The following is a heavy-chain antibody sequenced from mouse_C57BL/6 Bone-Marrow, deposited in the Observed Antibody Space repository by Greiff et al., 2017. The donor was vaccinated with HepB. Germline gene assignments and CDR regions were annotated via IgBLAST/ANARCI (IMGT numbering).Heavy chain of an antibody. Sequence: VQLQQPGAELVKPGASVKLSCKASGYTFTSYWMHWVKQRPGQGLEWIGMIHPNSGSTNYNEKFKSKATLTVDKSSSTAYMQLSSLTSEDSAVYYCARAPDYYDSSYWYFDVWGTGTTVTVSS. CDR1: GYTFTSYW. V-gene: IGHV1-64*01. CDR2: IHPNSGST. J-gene: IGHJ1*03. CDR3: ARAPDYYDSSYWYFDV. D-gene: IGHD1-1*01.